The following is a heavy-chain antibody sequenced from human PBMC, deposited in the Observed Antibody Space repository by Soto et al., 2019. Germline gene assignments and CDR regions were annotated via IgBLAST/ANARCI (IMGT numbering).Heavy chain of an antibody. J-gene: IGHJ6*02. D-gene: IGHD2-8*01. Sequence: QVQLVQSGAEVKKPGASERISCKASGYTFTSYHLHWVRQAPGQGLEWVGMISPSGGRTTYAQKFQRRVTMTRDTSTNTICMELNSLRSDDTAIYYCAREGVQGGLDVWGHGTTVTVSS. CDR3: AREGVQGGLDV. V-gene: IGHV1-46*01. CDR1: GYTFTSYH. CDR2: ISPSGGRT.